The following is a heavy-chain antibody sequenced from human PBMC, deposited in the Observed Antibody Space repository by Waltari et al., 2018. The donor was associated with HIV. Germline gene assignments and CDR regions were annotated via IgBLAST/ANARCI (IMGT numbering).Heavy chain of an antibody. CDR3: ARDQQVGAEDTPNDY. CDR1: GFTFSSYW. Sequence: GGLVQPGGSLRLSCAASGFTFSSYWMSWVRQAPGKGLEWVANIKQDGSEKYYVDSVKGRFTISRDNAKNSLYLQMNSLRAEDTAVYYCARDQQVGAEDTPNDYWGQGTLVTVSS. D-gene: IGHD1-26*01. J-gene: IGHJ4*02. CDR2: IKQDGSEK. V-gene: IGHV3-7*01.